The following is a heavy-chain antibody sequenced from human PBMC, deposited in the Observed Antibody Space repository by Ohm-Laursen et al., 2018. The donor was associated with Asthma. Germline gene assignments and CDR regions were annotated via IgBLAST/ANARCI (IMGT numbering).Heavy chain of an antibody. Sequence: SLRLSCSASGFTFSTYGMHWVRQAPGKGLEWVAVIWYDGTITYYADSLKGRFSVSRDNSKNTLFLQMNRLRVEDTAIYYCARDSGMAVVVDAFDLWGQGTTVIVSS. CDR3: ARDSGMAVVVDAFDL. CDR2: IWYDGTIT. CDR1: GFTFSTYG. D-gene: IGHD6-19*01. J-gene: IGHJ3*01. V-gene: IGHV3-33*01.